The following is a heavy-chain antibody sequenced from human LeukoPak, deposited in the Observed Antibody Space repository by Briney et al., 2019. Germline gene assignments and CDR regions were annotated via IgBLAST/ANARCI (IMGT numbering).Heavy chain of an antibody. J-gene: IGHJ4*02. Sequence: GGSLRLSCEGSGFTFTAYWMSWVRQAPGQGLEWVASINQAGNERLFADSVRGRFTISRDNARKSVFLQMDSLRDDDTGVYFCARDGCTSTTCTSLGGLNGWAQGTLVTVSS. D-gene: IGHD1-26*01. V-gene: IGHV3-7*01. CDR1: GFTFTAYW. CDR3: ARDGCTSTTCTSLGGLNG. CDR2: INQAGNER.